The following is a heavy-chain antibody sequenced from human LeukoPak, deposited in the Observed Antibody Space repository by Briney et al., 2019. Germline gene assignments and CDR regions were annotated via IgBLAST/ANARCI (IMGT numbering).Heavy chain of an antibody. J-gene: IGHJ6*03. Sequence: ASVKVSCKASGYTFTSYGISWVRQAPGQGLEWMGWISAYNGNTNYAQKLQGRVTMTTDTSTSTAYMELRSLRSDDTAVYYCARVTSMGVLRYFDWSTTTTYYYYMDVWGKGTTVTISS. CDR3: ARVTSMGVLRYFDWSTTTTYYYYMDV. V-gene: IGHV1-18*01. CDR1: GYTFTSYG. D-gene: IGHD3-9*01. CDR2: ISAYNGNT.